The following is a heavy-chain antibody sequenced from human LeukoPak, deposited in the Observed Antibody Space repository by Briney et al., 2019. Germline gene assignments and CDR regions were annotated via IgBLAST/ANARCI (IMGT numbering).Heavy chain of an antibody. CDR3: AKDWNYDSSGLNYFDH. Sequence: GGSLRLSCAASGFTFRSYAMSWVRQAPGKGLEWVSGISPSGGSTYYADPVKGRFTISRDNSKNTLYLQMNSLRAEDTAVYYCAKDWNYDSSGLNYFDHWGQGTLVTVSS. D-gene: IGHD3-22*01. V-gene: IGHV3-23*01. CDR1: GFTFRSYA. CDR2: ISPSGGST. J-gene: IGHJ4*02.